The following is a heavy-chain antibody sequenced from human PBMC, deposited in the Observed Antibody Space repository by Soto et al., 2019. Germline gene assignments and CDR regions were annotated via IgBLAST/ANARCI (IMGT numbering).Heavy chain of an antibody. D-gene: IGHD3-9*01. J-gene: IGHJ5*02. Sequence: SETLSLTCTVSGGSISSSGYYWSWIRQHTVKGLEWIGYIYYSGSTYLNPSLKIRLSISVDTSKNQFSLKVTSVTAADTATYYCARDQYDILTGYDWFDPWGPGTQVTVSS. CDR2: IYYSGST. CDR1: GGSISSSGYY. CDR3: ARDQYDILTGYDWFDP. V-gene: IGHV4-31*03.